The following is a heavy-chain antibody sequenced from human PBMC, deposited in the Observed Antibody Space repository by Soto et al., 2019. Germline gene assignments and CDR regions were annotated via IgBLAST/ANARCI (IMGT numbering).Heavy chain of an antibody. CDR1: GFTFSSFG. Sequence: GGSLRLSCAASGFTFSSFGMHWVRQAPGKGLEWVAVISYDGTEEKYADSVKGRATVSRDNSENTVYLQMNRLRGDDSAIYYCAKGRFDVVTISPFDHWGQGTLVTVSS. CDR3: AKGRFDVVTISPFDH. CDR2: ISYDGTEE. V-gene: IGHV3-30*18. J-gene: IGHJ4*01. D-gene: IGHD3-3*02.